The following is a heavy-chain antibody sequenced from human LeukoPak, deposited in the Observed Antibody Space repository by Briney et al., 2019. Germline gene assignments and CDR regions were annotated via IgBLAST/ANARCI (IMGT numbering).Heavy chain of an antibody. CDR1: GYSFTNYY. CDR2: INPSGGGT. V-gene: IGHV1-46*01. J-gene: IGHJ6*02. D-gene: IGHD2-15*01. Sequence: ASVKVSCKASGYSFTNYYMHWVRQAPGQGLEWMGIINPSGGGTSYAQKFQGRVTITADGSTSTAYMELSSLRSEDTAVYYCARFPYCSGGSCYSSFYYYYGMDVWGQGTTVTVSS. CDR3: ARFPYCSGGSCYSSFYYYYGMDV.